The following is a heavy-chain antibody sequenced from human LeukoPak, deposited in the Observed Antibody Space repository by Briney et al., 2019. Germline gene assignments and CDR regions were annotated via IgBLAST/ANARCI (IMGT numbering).Heavy chain of an antibody. CDR3: ARGTYYYDSSGLDY. V-gene: IGHV3-64*01. Sequence: GGSLRLSCAASGFTFSSYAMHWVRQAPGKGLEYVSAISSNGGSTYYANSVKGRFTISRDNSKNTLYLQMGSLRAEDVAVYYCARGTYYYDSSGLDYWGQGTLVTVSS. CDR2: ISSNGGST. D-gene: IGHD3-22*01. CDR1: GFTFSSYA. J-gene: IGHJ4*02.